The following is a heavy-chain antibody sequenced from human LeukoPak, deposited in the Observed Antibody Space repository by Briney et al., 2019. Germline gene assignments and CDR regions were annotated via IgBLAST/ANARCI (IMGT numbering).Heavy chain of an antibody. D-gene: IGHD3-22*01. V-gene: IGHV4-4*02. CDR2: VHHSGGS. CDR3: ARAAMYYDGSGYGHLDV. J-gene: IGHJ6*02. Sequence: GSLRLSCAASGFTFSTYWMSWVRQPPGKGLEWIGEVHHSGGSNYKPSLKSRVTISVDKSANQFSLKLSSVTATDTAVYYCARAAMYYDGSGYGHLDVWGQGTTVTVSS. CDR1: GFTFSTYW.